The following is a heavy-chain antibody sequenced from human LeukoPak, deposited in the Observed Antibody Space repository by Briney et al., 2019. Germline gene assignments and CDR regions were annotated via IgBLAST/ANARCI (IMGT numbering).Heavy chain of an antibody. CDR1: GYTFTSYG. CDR3: ARDYCSTSCYASWFDP. CDR2: ISAYNGNT. V-gene: IGHV1-18*04. J-gene: IGHJ5*02. D-gene: IGHD2-2*01. Sequence: ASVKVSCKASGYTFTSYGISWVRQAPGQGLEWMGWISAYNGNTNYAQKLQGRVTMTTDTSTSTAYMELRSLRSDDTAVYYCARDYCSTSCYASWFDPWGQGTLVTVPS.